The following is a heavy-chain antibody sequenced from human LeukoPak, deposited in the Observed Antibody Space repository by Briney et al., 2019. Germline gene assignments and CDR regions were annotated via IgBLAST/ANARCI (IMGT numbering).Heavy chain of an antibody. CDR1: GFTFDDYA. D-gene: IGHD2/OR15-2a*01. V-gene: IGHV3-9*01. Sequence: GGSLRLSCAASGFTFDDYAMHWVRQGPGKGLEWVSGISWNSGRIGYADSVKGRFTISRDNAKNSLYLQMNSLRAEDTALYYCAKALSGYYPYYYYGMDVWGQGTTVTVSS. CDR3: AKALSGYYPYYYYGMDV. J-gene: IGHJ6*02. CDR2: ISWNSGRI.